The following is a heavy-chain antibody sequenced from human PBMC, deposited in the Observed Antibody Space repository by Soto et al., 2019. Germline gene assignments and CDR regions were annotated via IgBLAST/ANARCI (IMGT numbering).Heavy chain of an antibody. CDR2: ISWNSGNL. V-gene: IGHV3-9*01. J-gene: IGHJ4*02. CDR3: AKGASTTVFDFNDY. Sequence: EVQLVESGGGLVQPGRSLRLSCAASGFTFDDYAMHWVRQPPGKGLEWVSSISWNSGNLGYADSVKGRFTISRDNAKNSLYLQMNSLRGEDTAWYYCAKGASTTVFDFNDYGGQGTLVTVSS. D-gene: IGHD4-17*01. CDR1: GFTFDDYA.